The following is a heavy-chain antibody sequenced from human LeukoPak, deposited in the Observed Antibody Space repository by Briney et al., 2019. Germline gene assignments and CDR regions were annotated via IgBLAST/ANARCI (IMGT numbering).Heavy chain of an antibody. D-gene: IGHD2-21*02. CDR2: ISGSGGST. V-gene: IGHV3-23*01. Sequence: GGSLRLSCAASGFTFSSYAMSWVRQAPGKGLEWVSAISGSGGSTYYADSVKGRFTISRDNSKNTLYLQMNSLRAEDTAVYYCAKDRAYCGGDCSGGAFDIWGQGTMVTVSS. J-gene: IGHJ3*02. CDR1: GFTFSSYA. CDR3: AKDRAYCGGDCSGGAFDI.